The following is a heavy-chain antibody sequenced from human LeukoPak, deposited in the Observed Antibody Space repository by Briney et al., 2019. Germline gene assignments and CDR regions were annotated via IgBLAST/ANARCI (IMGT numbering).Heavy chain of an antibody. V-gene: IGHV4-59*01. CDR1: GGSISSYY. D-gene: IGHD3-10*01. Sequence: PSETLSLTCTVSGGSISSYYWSWIRRPPGKGLEWIGYIYYSGSTNYNPSLKSRVTISVDTSKNQFSLKLSSVTAADTALYYCARTDYYGSGSYYKHWGQGTLVTVSS. CDR2: IYYSGST. CDR3: ARTDYYGSGSYYKH. J-gene: IGHJ4*02.